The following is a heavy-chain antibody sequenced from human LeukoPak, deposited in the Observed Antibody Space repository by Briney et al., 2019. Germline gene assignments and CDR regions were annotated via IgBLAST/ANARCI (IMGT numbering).Heavy chain of an antibody. V-gene: IGHV3-23*01. D-gene: IGHD6-13*01. CDR3: AFITKQQLASIDY. Sequence: PGGSLRLSCVASGFTFSSYDMSWVRQGTGKGLEWVSGISGGGGSTYYADSVKGRSTISRDNSKNTVSLQMNSLRAEDTAVYYCAFITKQQLASIDYWGQGTLVTVSS. CDR2: ISGGGGST. J-gene: IGHJ4*02. CDR1: GFTFSSYD.